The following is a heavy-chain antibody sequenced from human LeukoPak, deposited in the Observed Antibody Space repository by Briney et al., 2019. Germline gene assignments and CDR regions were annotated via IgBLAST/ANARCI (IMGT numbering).Heavy chain of an antibody. D-gene: IGHD5-18*01. CDR3: ARDGGHGGYGYAMDL. CDR1: GFSFSSYG. Sequence: GGSLRLSCAASGFSFSSYGMLWVRQAPGKGLEWVAVIWYDGSNKYYADSVKGRFTISRDNSNNTLYLQMNSLRVEDTAVYYCARDGGHGGYGYAMDLWGQGTMVTVSS. J-gene: IGHJ3*01. V-gene: IGHV3-33*01. CDR2: IWYDGSNK.